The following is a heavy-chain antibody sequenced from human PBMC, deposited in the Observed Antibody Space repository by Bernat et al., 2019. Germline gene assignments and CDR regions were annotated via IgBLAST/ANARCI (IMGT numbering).Heavy chain of an antibody. Sequence: QVQLVQSGAEVKKPGASVKVSCKASGYTFTGYYMHWVRQAPGQGLEWMGWINPNSGGTNYAQKFQGRVTMTRNTSISTAYMELSSLRSEDTAVYYCARGGYDFWSGYYTGGGSRGVYYMDVWGKGTTVTVSS. J-gene: IGHJ6*03. CDR1: GYTFTGYY. V-gene: IGHV1-2*02. CDR3: ARGGYDFWSGYYTGGGSRGVYYMDV. CDR2: INPNSGGT. D-gene: IGHD3-3*01.